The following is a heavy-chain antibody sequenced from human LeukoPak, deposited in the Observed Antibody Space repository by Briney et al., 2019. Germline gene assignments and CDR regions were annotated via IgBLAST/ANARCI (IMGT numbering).Heavy chain of an antibody. Sequence: GASVKVSCKASGYTFTGYYMHWVRQAPGQGLEWMGWINPNSGGTNYAQKFQGWVTMTRDTSISTAYMELSRLRSDDTAVYYCARAGTMVRGVTHFDIWGQGTMVTVSS. CDR2: INPNSGGT. V-gene: IGHV1-2*04. CDR3: ARAGTMVRGVTHFDI. J-gene: IGHJ3*02. CDR1: GYTFTGYY. D-gene: IGHD3-10*01.